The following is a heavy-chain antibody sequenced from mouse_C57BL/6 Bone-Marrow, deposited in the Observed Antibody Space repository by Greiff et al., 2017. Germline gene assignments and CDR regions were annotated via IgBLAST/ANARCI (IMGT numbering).Heavy chain of an antibody. CDR2: IYPGDGDT. Sequence: VQLQQSGAELVKPGASVKISCKASGYAFSSYWMNWVKQRPGKGLEWIGQIYPGDGDTNYNGKFKGKATLTADKSSSTAYMQLSSLTSEDSAVYFCARLRSDYAMDYWGQGTSVTVSS. V-gene: IGHV1-80*01. CDR3: ARLRSDYAMDY. CDR1: GYAFSSYW. J-gene: IGHJ4*01.